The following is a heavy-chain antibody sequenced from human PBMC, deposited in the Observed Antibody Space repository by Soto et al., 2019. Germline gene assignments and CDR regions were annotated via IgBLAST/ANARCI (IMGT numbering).Heavy chain of an antibody. D-gene: IGHD3-10*01. CDR1: GGSISSGGYY. J-gene: IGHJ4*02. CDR2: IYYSGHT. CDR3: ASIVSSAHGEFSD. V-gene: IGHV4-31*03. Sequence: QVQLQESGPGLVKPSQTLSLTCTVSGGSISSGGYYWSWIRQHPGKGLEWIGYIYYSGHTYYNPYRKRRVTXSXDXTKNQFSLKLSSVTAADTAVYYCASIVSSAHGEFSDWGQGTLVTVSS.